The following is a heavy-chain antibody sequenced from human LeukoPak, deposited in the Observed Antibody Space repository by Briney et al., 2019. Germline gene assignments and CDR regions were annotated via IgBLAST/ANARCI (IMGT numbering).Heavy chain of an antibody. CDR2: ISYDGSNK. J-gene: IGHJ4*02. CDR3: AKDQVTMVRGVTLPLDY. CDR1: GFTFSSYG. Sequence: GGSLRLSCAASGFTFSSYGMHWVRQAPGKGLEWVAVISYDGSNKYYADSVKGRFTISRDNSKNTLYLQMNSLRAEDTAVYYCAKDQVTMVRGVTLPLDYWGQGTLVTVSS. D-gene: IGHD3-10*01. V-gene: IGHV3-30*18.